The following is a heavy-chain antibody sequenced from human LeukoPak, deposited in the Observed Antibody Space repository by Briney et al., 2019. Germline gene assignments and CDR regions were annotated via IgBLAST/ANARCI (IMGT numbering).Heavy chain of an antibody. J-gene: IGHJ4*02. V-gene: IGHV3-21*01. D-gene: IGHD2-15*01. CDR1: GFTFSSNT. Sequence: GGSLRLSCAASGFTFSSNTMNWVRQAPGKGLEWVSLITGSGDYTYYADSVKGRFTISRDNAKNSLYLQMNSLRAEDTAVYYCARDSTRLDYWGQGTLVTVSS. CDR2: ITGSGDYT. CDR3: ARDSTRLDY.